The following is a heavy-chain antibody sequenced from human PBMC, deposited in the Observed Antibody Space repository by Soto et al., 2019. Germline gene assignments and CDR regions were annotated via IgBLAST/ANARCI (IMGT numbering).Heavy chain of an antibody. D-gene: IGHD2-15*01. J-gene: IGHJ4*02. V-gene: IGHV3-30-3*01. CDR1: GFTFSSHT. Sequence: QVQLVESGGGVVQPGRSLRLSCTASGFTFSSHTIHWVRQAPGKGLEWVATVSADGIYKFYMDSVKGRFTISRDNSKSTIYVQMNSLGDEDTAVYYCARGKGRSCSGGSCYSRVFDHWGQGTLVTVSS. CDR2: VSADGIYK. CDR3: ARGKGRSCSGGSCYSRVFDH.